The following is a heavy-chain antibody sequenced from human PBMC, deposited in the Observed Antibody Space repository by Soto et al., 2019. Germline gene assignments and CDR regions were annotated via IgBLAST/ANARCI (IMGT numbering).Heavy chain of an antibody. D-gene: IGHD3-9*01. CDR1: GGSISSYY. V-gene: IGHV4-59*08. Sequence: SETLSLTCTISGGSISSYYWSWIRQTPGKGLQYIGYIYYSGSANYNPSLKSRVTISDDTSTNQFFLTLTSVTAADTAVYYCARALILTGYYIHDAFDIWGQGTMVTVSS. CDR2: IYYSGSA. J-gene: IGHJ3*02. CDR3: ARALILTGYYIHDAFDI.